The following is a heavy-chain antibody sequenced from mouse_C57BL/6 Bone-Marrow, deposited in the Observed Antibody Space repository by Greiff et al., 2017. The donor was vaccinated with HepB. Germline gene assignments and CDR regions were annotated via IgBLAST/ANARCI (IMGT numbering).Heavy chain of an antibody. CDR3: ARKTPLYYGNYGWYFDV. Sequence: VQRVESGPGLVAPSQSLSITCTVSGFSLTSYAISWVRQPPGKGLEWLGVIWTGGGTNYNSALKSRLSISKDNSKSQVFLKMNSLQTDDTARYYCARKTPLYYGNYGWYFDVWGTGTTVTVSS. CDR2: IWTGGGT. CDR1: GFSLTSYA. D-gene: IGHD2-1*01. V-gene: IGHV2-9-1*01. J-gene: IGHJ1*03.